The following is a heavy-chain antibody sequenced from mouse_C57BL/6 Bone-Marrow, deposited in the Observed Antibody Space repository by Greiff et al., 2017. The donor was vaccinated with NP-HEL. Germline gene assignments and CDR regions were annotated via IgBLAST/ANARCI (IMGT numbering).Heavy chain of an antibody. D-gene: IGHD1-1*01. Sequence: EVQLQQSGAELVRPAASVKLSCTASGFNIKDDYMHWVKQRPEQGLEWIGWIDPENGDTESASKFQGKATITADTSSNTAYLQLSSLTSEDTAVYYCTGIITTVVATEENYFDYWGQGTTLTVSS. CDR2: IDPENGDT. J-gene: IGHJ2*01. V-gene: IGHV14-4*01. CDR3: TGIITTVVATEENYFDY. CDR1: GFNIKDDY.